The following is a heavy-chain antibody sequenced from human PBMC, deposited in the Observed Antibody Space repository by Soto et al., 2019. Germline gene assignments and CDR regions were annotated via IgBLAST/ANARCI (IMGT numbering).Heavy chain of an antibody. V-gene: IGHV4-4*07. D-gene: IGHD1-1*01. CDR3: VRDGTTNLRAWFAP. Sequence: PSETLSLTCSVSGASLGGCSWSWGRRPPGKGLRWIGRIYDTGSTDYNPCLKSRLTMSVDMSRKQFSLTLRSVTAADTAMYYCVRDGTTNLRAWFAPWGQVILVIVS. J-gene: IGHJ5*02. CDR1: GASLGGCS. CDR2: IYDTGST.